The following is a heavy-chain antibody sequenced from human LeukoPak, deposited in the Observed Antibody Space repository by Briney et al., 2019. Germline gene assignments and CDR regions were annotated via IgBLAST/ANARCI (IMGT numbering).Heavy chain of an antibody. D-gene: IGHD3-22*01. CDR2: IWYDGSNE. Sequence: GGSLRLSCAASGFTVSSNYMSWVRQPPGQGLEWVAMIWYDGSNENFADSVKGRFTISRDNSKNTLYLEMNSLRAEDTAMYYRARDSSMIKGNWFDPWGQGTLVIVSS. CDR1: GFTVSSNY. CDR3: ARDSSMIKGNWFDP. J-gene: IGHJ5*02. V-gene: IGHV3-33*08.